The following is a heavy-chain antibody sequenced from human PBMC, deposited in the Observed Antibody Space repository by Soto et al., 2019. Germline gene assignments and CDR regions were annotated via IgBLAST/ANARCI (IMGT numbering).Heavy chain of an antibody. D-gene: IGHD6-13*01. CDR2: INPSGVTT. Sequence: QMQLVQSGAEVKKPGASVKVSCKASGYTFTTYYIHWVRQAPGQGLEWMGIINPSGVTTSYAQEVQGRVTMTSDTSTRTVYMELSRLRSEDTAVYYCASSLQQLVLVYWGQGTLATVSS. CDR3: ASSLQQLVLVY. CDR1: GYTFTTYY. V-gene: IGHV1-46*01. J-gene: IGHJ4*02.